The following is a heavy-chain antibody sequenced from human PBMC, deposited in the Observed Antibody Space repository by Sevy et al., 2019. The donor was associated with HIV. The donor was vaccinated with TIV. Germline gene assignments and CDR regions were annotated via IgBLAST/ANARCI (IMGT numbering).Heavy chain of an antibody. J-gene: IGHJ6*02. CDR3: AIFGVVSLSYYYYGMDV. Sequence: GGSLRLSCAASGFTFSSYAMSWVRQAPGKGLEWVSAISGSGGSTYYADSVKGRFTISRDNSKNTLYLQMNSLRAEDTAVYYCAIFGVVSLSYYYYGMDVWGQGTTVTVSS. CDR2: ISGSGGST. V-gene: IGHV3-23*01. D-gene: IGHD3-3*01. CDR1: GFTFSSYA.